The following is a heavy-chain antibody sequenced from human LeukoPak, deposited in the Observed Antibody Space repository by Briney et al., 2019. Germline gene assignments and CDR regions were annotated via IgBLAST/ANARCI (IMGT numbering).Heavy chain of an antibody. CDR1: GGSFSGYY. J-gene: IGHJ5*02. D-gene: IGHD4-17*01. CDR2: INYSGTT. Sequence: SETLSLTCAVYGGSFSGYYWSWVRQPPGKGLEWIGEINYSGTTNYNPSLKSRVTIAVDTSRNHFSLKLSSVTAADTAVYYCARATVSNWFDPWGQGTLVTVSS. V-gene: IGHV4-34*01. CDR3: ARATVSNWFDP.